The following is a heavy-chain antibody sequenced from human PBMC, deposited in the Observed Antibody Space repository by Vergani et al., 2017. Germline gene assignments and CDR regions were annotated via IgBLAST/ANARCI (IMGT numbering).Heavy chain of an antibody. CDR3: AREILLGWLRIDP. CDR2: IYTSGST. Sequence: QVQLQESGPGLVKPSPTLSLTCTVSGGSISSGSYYWSWIRQPAGKGLEWIGRIYTSGSTTYNPSLKSRVTISVDTSKNQFSLKLSSVTAADTAVYYCAREILLGWLRIDPWGQGTLVNVSS. J-gene: IGHJ5*02. D-gene: IGHD5-12*01. CDR1: GGSISSGSYY. V-gene: IGHV4-61*02.